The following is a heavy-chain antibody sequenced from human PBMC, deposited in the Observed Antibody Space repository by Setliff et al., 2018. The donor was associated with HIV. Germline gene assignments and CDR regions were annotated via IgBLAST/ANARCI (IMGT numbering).Heavy chain of an antibody. J-gene: IGHJ5*02. Sequence: SETLSLTCAVYGGSFSGDYWVWIRQSPGKGLEWIGDISQTRSTNYDPSLKSRVTISLDTSNNQLSLKLTSVSAADTAVYYCARGRLRTVTSLIKKRASYTWLDPWGQGTLVTVSS. CDR2: ISQTRST. CDR1: GGSFSGDY. D-gene: IGHD3-16*01. CDR3: ARGRLRTVTSLIKKRASYTWLDP. V-gene: IGHV4-34*01.